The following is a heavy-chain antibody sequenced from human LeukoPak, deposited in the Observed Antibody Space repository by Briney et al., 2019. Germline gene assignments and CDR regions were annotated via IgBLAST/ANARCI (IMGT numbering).Heavy chain of an antibody. V-gene: IGHV3-7*01. Sequence: GESLRLSCTASGFTFSNFWMGWVRQAPGKGLEWVANIKQDETEKFYLGSVKGRFTISRDNAKNSLYLQMNSLRAEDTAVYYCARSYGGNSAPLGYWGQGTLVTVSS. J-gene: IGHJ4*02. D-gene: IGHD4-23*01. CDR3: ARSYGGNSAPLGY. CDR1: GFTFSNFW. CDR2: IKQDETEK.